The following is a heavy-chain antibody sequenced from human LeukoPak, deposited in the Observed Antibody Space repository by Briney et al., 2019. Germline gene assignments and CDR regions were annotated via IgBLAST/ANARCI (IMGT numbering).Heavy chain of an antibody. CDR3: ARDGRVGATTLRY. Sequence: GGSLRLSCAASGFTFSSYWMHWVRQAPGKGLVWVSRINTDGSSTSYADSVKGRFTISRDNAKNTLYLQMNSLRAEDTAVYYCARDGRVGATTLRYWGQGTLVTVSS. V-gene: IGHV3-74*01. CDR1: GFTFSSYW. CDR2: INTDGSST. D-gene: IGHD1-26*01. J-gene: IGHJ4*02.